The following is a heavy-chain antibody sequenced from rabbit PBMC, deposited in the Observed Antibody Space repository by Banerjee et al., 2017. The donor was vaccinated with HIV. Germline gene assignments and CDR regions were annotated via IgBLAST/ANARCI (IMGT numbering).Heavy chain of an antibody. D-gene: IGHD8-1*01. CDR3: ARGAGSSYYAFDP. CDR2: IDTSSGST. CDR1: GFDLSSYYY. Sequence: QEQLVEYGGDLVQPEGSLTLTCKASGFDLSSYYYMCWVRQAPGKGLELIACIDTSSGSTSYASWAKGRFTISKTSSTTVTLQMTSLTAADTATYFCARGAGSSYYAFDPWGPGTLVTVS. J-gene: IGHJ2*01. V-gene: IGHV1S45*01.